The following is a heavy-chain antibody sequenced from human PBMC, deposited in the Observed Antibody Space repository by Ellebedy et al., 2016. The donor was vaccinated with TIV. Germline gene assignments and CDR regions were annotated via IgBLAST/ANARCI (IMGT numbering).Heavy chain of an antibody. J-gene: IGHJ4*02. D-gene: IGHD2-15*01. CDR1: GFTFSSYT. CDR3: ATEGEGWRGFDY. CDR2: ISSSSTI. V-gene: IGHV3-48*02. Sequence: GESLKISXAASGFTFSSYTMNWVRQAPGKGLEWVSYISSSSTIYYADSVKGRFTISRDNAKNSLYLQMNSLRDEETAVYYCATEGEGWRGFDYWGQGTLVTVSS.